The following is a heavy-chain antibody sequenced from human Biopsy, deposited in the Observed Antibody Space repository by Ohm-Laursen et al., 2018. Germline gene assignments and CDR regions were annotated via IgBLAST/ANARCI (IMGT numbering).Heavy chain of an antibody. V-gene: IGHV1-69*06. CDR1: GATFINYA. D-gene: IGHD3-3*01. Sequence: SSVKVSCKASGATFINYAINWLRQAPGQGLEWMGGINPMFGTAKYAQRFQGRVTITADKSTGTADMELSSLRSDDTAVYYCARSFGVVINFEHNWFDPWGQGTLVTVSS. CDR2: INPMFGTA. CDR3: ARSFGVVINFEHNWFDP. J-gene: IGHJ5*02.